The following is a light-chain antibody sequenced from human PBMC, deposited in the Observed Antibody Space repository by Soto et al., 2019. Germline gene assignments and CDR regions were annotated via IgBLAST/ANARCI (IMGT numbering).Light chain of an antibody. J-gene: IGKJ1*01. Sequence: DIQMTQSPSTLSASVGDRVTITCRASQSISNWLAWYQQKPGNAPKLLISDASNLASGVPSRFSGSGSGTEFTLTISSLQPDDFATYYCQQYNTYSPWTFGQGTKVDIK. CDR3: QQYNTYSPWT. CDR2: DAS. CDR1: QSISNW. V-gene: IGKV1-5*01.